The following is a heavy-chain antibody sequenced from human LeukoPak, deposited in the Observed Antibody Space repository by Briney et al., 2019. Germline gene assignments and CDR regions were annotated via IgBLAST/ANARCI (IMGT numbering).Heavy chain of an antibody. Sequence: GSLRLSCSVSRFPFSVYEMNWVRQAPGKGLEWVSNIASSGTTKYYADSVKGRFSISRDNAKSSLYLQMNSLRVEDTAVYYCTLLAVASDFDYWGQGALVTVSS. D-gene: IGHD6-19*01. CDR3: TLLAVASDFDY. CDR2: IASSGTTK. CDR1: RFPFSVYE. V-gene: IGHV3-48*03. J-gene: IGHJ4*02.